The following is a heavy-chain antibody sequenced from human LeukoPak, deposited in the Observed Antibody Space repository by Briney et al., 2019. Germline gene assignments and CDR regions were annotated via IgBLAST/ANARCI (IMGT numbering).Heavy chain of an antibody. V-gene: IGHV4-59*01. CDR1: GGSISSYY. CDR2: IYYSGST. J-gene: IGHJ4*02. Sequence: SETLSLTGTVSGGSISSYYWSWIRQPPGKGLEWIGYIYYSGSTNYNPSLKSRVTISVDTSKNQFSLKLSSVTAADTAVYYCARWDSNFDYWGQGTLVTVSS. CDR3: ARWDSNFDY. D-gene: IGHD4-11*01.